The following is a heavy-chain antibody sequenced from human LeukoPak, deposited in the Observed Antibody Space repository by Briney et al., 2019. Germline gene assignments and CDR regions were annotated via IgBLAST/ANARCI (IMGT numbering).Heavy chain of an antibody. J-gene: IGHJ4*02. V-gene: IGHV3-23*01. CDR2: ISSSGDST. Sequence: PGGSLRLSCAASGFTFDTYTMSWVRQAPGQGLEWGSAISSSGDSTYYADSVKGRFTISRDSSKHMVYLQMNSLRAADTAVYYCVKGKYSSGWYSIVDSWGQGTLVTVSS. CDR1: GFTFDTYT. CDR3: VKGKYSSGWYSIVDS. D-gene: IGHD6-19*01.